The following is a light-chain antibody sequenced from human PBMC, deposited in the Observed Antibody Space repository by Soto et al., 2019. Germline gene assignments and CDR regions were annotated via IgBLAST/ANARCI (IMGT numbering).Light chain of an antibody. CDR1: QGISNW. CDR2: AAS. V-gene: IGKV1D-12*01. CDR3: QQGNSFPFT. Sequence: DIQMTQSPSSVSSSVGDRVSITCRPSQGISNWLAWYQQKPGRAPKLLIYAASSLQSGVSSRFSGSGSGTDFTLTISSLQPEDFATYYCQQGNSFPFTFGPGTKVDIK. J-gene: IGKJ3*01.